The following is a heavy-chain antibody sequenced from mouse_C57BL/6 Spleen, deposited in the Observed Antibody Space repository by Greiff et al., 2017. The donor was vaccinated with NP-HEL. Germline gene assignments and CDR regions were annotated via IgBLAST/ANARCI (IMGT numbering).Heavy chain of an antibody. J-gene: IGHJ1*03. CDR2: IDPSDSET. CDR3: ARARGYDYDEYFDV. D-gene: IGHD2-4*01. V-gene: IGHV1-52*01. CDR1: GYTFTSYW. Sequence: QVQLQQPGAELVRPGSSVKLSCKASGYTFTSYWMPWVKQRPIQGLEWIGNIDPSDSETHYNQKFKDKATLTVDKSSSTAYMQLSSLTSEDSAVYYCARARGYDYDEYFDVWGTGTTVTVSS.